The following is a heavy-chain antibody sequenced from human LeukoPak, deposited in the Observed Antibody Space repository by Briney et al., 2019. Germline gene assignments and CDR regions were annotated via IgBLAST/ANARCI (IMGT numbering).Heavy chain of an antibody. Sequence: GGSLRLSCATSGFSFTDYPMNWVRQAPGKGLEWISNIRTTAEGAKYAYYADSVKGRVTISRDDGKNTLYMHMNSLRDDDTAVYYCATDQRYAFDYWGQGILVTVSS. CDR3: ATDQRYAFDY. J-gene: IGHJ4*02. CDR2: IRTTAEGAKYA. D-gene: IGHD3-9*01. CDR1: GFSFTDYP. V-gene: IGHV3-48*02.